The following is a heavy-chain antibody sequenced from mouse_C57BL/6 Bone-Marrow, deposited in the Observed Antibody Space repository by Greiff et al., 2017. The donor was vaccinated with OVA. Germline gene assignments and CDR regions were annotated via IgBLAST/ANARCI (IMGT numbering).Heavy chain of an antibody. J-gene: IGHJ3*01. V-gene: IGHV1-9*01. Sequence: QVQLQQSGAELMKPGASVKLSCKATGYTFPGYWIEWVKQRPGHGLEWIGEILPGSGSTNSNEKFKGKATFTADTSSNTAYLQLSSLTTEDSAIYYCARSLWSPRGQGTLVTVSA. CDR2: ILPGSGST. CDR1: GYTFPGYW. CDR3: ARSLWSP. D-gene: IGHD1-1*02.